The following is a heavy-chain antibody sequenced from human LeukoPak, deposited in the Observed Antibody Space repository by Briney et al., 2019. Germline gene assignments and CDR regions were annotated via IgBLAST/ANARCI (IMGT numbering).Heavy chain of an antibody. CDR3: ARVYSSGWSY. CDR2: ISGSGGST. CDR1: GFTFSSYA. D-gene: IGHD6-19*01. J-gene: IGHJ4*02. Sequence: GGSLRLSCAASGFTFSSYAMSWVRQAPGKGLEWVSAISGSGGSTYYADSVKGRFTISRDNAKKSLYLQMNSLRAEDTAVYYCARVYSSGWSYWGQGTLVTVSS. V-gene: IGHV3-23*01.